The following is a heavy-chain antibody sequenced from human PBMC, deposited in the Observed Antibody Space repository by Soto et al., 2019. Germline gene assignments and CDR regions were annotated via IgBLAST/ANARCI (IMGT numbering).Heavy chain of an antibody. CDR2: IDWDDDK. J-gene: IGHJ3*02. CDR3: ARMVEEMATIGVVRDAFDI. CDR1: GFSLSTSGMC. D-gene: IGHD5-12*01. Sequence: ESGPTLVNPTQTLTLTCTFSGFSLSTSGMCVSWIRQPPGKALEWLALIDWDDDKYYSTSLKTRLTISKDTSKNQVVLTMTNMDPVDTATYYCARMVEEMATIGVVRDAFDIWGQGTMVTVSS. V-gene: IGHV2-70*01.